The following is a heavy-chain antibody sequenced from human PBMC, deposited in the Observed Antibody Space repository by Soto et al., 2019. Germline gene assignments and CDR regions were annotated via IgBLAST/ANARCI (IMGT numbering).Heavy chain of an antibody. CDR1: GGSISRYY. Sequence: SETLSLTCTVSGGSISRYYCSWIRQPPGKGLEWIGYIYYSGSTNYNPSLKSRVTISVDTSKNQFSLKLSSVTAADTAVYYCASSPIVVVPAAKSYYFDYWGQGTLVTVSS. V-gene: IGHV4-59*01. J-gene: IGHJ4*02. CDR2: IYYSGST. D-gene: IGHD2-2*01. CDR3: ASSPIVVVPAAKSYYFDY.